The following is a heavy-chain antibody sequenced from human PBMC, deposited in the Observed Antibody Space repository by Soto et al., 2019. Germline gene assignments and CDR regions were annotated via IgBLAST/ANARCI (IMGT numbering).Heavy chain of an antibody. J-gene: IGHJ4*02. V-gene: IGHV4-4*07. CDR1: GSSMSRYY. CDR3: ARTVGAAYYFDF. Sequence: QVQLQESGPGLVKPSETLSLTCNVSGSSMSRYYWSWIRQPAGKGLEWIGRVWTSGSTNYNPSLKSRVTMSIDTSNNHFSLKLNSVTAADTAVYYCARTVGAAYYFDFWGQGTLVTVSS. CDR2: VWTSGST. D-gene: IGHD1-26*01.